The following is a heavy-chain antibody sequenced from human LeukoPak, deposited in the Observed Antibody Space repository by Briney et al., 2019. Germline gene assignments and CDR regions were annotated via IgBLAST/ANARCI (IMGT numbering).Heavy chain of an antibody. CDR3: ARGDIVVEPAGLWADAFDI. V-gene: IGHV3-30*03. CDR2: ISYDGNNK. Sequence: LRHSHSPSWLHHNIHGKLDPPPATGETLQGGAFISYDGNNKYYGDSVKGRFTISRDNSKNTLYLQMNSLRAEDTALYYCARGDIVVEPAGLWADAFDIWGQGTMVTVSS. D-gene: IGHD2-2*01. CDR1: WLHHNIHG. J-gene: IGHJ3*02.